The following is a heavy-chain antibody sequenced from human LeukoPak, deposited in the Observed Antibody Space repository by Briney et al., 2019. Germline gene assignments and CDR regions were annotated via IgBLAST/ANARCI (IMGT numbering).Heavy chain of an antibody. D-gene: IGHD3-16*01. Sequence: PGGSLRLSCAASGFTFSSYAMSWVRQAPGKGLEWVSAISGRGGSTYYADSVKGRFTISRDNSKNTLYLQMNSLRAEDTAVYYCAKDLREGDDYVWGSYSGFDYWGQGTLVTVSS. V-gene: IGHV3-23*01. CDR1: GFTFSSYA. CDR3: AKDLREGDDYVWGSYSGFDY. J-gene: IGHJ4*02. CDR2: ISGRGGST.